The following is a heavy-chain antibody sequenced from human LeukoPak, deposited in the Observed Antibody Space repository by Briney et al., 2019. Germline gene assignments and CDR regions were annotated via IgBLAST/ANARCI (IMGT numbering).Heavy chain of an antibody. V-gene: IGHV1-18*01. CDR1: GYTFTSYG. CDR2: ISAYNGNT. J-gene: IGHJ4*02. Sequence: ASVKVSCKASGYTFTSYGISWVRQAPGQGLEWMGWISAYNGNTNYAQKLQGRVTMTTDTSTSTAYMELRSLRSDDTAVYHCAREVGYCSSTSCLPYYFDYWGQGTLVTVSS. D-gene: IGHD2-2*03. CDR3: AREVGYCSSTSCLPYYFDY.